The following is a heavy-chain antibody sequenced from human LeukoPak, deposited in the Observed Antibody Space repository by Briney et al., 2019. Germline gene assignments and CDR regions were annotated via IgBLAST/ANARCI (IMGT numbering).Heavy chain of an antibody. D-gene: IGHD2-21*02. CDR3: ARDQIPYCGGDCYSDY. Sequence: ASVKVSCKASGYTFTSYGISWVRQAPGQGLEWMGWISAYNGNTNYAQKFQGRVTMTTDTSTSTAYMELRSLRSDDTAVYYCARDQIPYCGGDCYSDYWGQGTLVTVSS. J-gene: IGHJ4*02. CDR1: GYTFTSYG. CDR2: ISAYNGNT. V-gene: IGHV1-18*01.